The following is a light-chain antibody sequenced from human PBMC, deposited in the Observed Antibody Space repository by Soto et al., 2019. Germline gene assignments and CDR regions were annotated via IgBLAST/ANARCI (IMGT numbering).Light chain of an antibody. CDR3: QQYYSRRT. Sequence: DIVMTQSPDSLAVSLGERATINCKSSQSVLYSSNNKNYLAWYQQKPGQPPKLLIYWASTRESGVPDRFSGSGSGTDFTLTISSLQAEDVAVYYCQQYYSRRTFGQGTKLEIK. CDR1: QSVLYSSNNKNY. CDR2: WAS. J-gene: IGKJ2*01. V-gene: IGKV4-1*01.